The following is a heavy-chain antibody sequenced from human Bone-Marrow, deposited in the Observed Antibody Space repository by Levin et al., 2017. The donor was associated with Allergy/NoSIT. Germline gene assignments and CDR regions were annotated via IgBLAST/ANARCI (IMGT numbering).Heavy chain of an antibody. CDR3: ARSTLYSTLYAMDV. Sequence: GGSLRLSCGVSGFTFRDYYMNWIRQAPGKGPEWVSYISSTGDTTYYADSVKGRFTISRDNAKTSLYLQMDSLRVEDTAFYYCARSTLYSTLYAMDVWGRGTAVIVSS. J-gene: IGHJ6*02. D-gene: IGHD1-26*01. V-gene: IGHV3-11*01. CDR1: GFTFRDYY. CDR2: ISSTGDTT.